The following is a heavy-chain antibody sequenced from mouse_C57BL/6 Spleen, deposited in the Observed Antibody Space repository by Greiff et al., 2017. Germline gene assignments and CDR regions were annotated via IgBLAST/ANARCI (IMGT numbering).Heavy chain of an antibody. D-gene: IGHD2-3*01. CDR1: GYTFTSYW. CDR2: IYPSDSET. CDR3: ARWVYDGYYGFAY. V-gene: IGHV1-61*01. J-gene: IGHJ3*01. Sequence: VQLQQPGAELVRPGSSVKLSCKASGYTFTSYWMDWVKQRPGQGLEWIGNIYPSDSETHYNQKFKDKATLTVDKSSSTAYMQLSSLTSEDSAVYYCARWVYDGYYGFAYWGQGTLVTVSA.